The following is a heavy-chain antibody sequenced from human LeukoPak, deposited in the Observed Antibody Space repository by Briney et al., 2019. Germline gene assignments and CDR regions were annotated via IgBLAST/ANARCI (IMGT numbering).Heavy chain of an antibody. CDR3: ARVLGITMVRGVIGFDP. D-gene: IGHD3-10*01. Sequence: SETLSLTCAVYGGSFSDYYWNWIRQSTGKGLEWIGEINLRGSTTYNPSLKSRVTISLDASKNQFSLKLSSVTAADTAVYYCARVLGITMVRGVIGFDPWGQGTLVTVSS. V-gene: IGHV4-34*01. J-gene: IGHJ5*02. CDR2: INLRGST. CDR1: GGSFSDYY.